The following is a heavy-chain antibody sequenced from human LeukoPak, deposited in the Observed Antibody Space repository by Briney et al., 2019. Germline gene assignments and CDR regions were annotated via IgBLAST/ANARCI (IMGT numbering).Heavy chain of an antibody. Sequence: PGRSLRLSCAASGFTFSSYGMHWVRQAPGKGLEWVAVIWYDGSNKYYADSVKGRFTISRDNSKNTLYLQMNSLRAEDTAVYYCAKVFAAKYGDYDYWGQGTLVTVSS. CDR3: AKVFAAKYGDYDY. D-gene: IGHD2-21*01. V-gene: IGHV3-33*06. J-gene: IGHJ4*02. CDR1: GFTFSSYG. CDR2: IWYDGSNK.